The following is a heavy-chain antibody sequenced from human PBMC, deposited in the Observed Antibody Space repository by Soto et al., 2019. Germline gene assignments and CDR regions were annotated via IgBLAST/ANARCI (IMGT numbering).Heavy chain of an antibody. CDR3: AGDRYGDRDY. CDR1: GYTFTSYY. J-gene: IGHJ4*02. Sequence: QVQLVQSGAEVKKPGASLQGSCKASGYTFTSYYMHWVRQAPGQGLEWMGIINPSGGSPSNAHKFQGRVNMTRGTPTSTVCMELSSLRSEATAVYYCAGDRYGDRDYWGQGTLVTVSS. CDR2: INPSGGSP. D-gene: IGHD4-17*01. V-gene: IGHV1-46*01.